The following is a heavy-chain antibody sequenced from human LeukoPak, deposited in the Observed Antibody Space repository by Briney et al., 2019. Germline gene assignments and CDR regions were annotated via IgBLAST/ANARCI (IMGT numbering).Heavy chain of an antibody. CDR3: ASHSGSYCTHGVCSNDAFDI. Sequence: SETLSLTCTVAGASISSYYWSWIRQPPGKGLERIGHSYSSGNTNYNPSLKSRVTISIDTSKNHFSLRLRSVTAADTAVYYCASHSGSYCTHGVCSNDAFDIWGQGTMVTVSS. D-gene: IGHD2-8*01. J-gene: IGHJ3*02. CDR2: SYSSGNT. V-gene: IGHV4-4*09. CDR1: GASISSYY.